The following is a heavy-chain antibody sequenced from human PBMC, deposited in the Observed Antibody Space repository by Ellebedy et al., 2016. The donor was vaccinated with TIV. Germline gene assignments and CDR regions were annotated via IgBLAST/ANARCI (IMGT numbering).Heavy chain of an antibody. V-gene: IGHV3-53*01. CDR2: IYSGGNT. CDR3: ARGKLMVYAD. J-gene: IGHJ4*02. Sequence: GESLKISCAASGFTVSSNYMSWLRQAPGRGLEWVSVIYSGGNTYYADSVKGRFTMSRDNSKNTLYLQLNSLRAEDTAVYFCARGKLMVYADWGQGTLATVSS. D-gene: IGHD2-8*01. CDR1: GFTVSSNY.